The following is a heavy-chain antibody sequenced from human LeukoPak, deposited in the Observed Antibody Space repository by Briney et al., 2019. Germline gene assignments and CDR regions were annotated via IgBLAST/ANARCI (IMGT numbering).Heavy chain of an antibody. Sequence: PGGSLRLSCAASGLRFSSFAMSWVRQGPARGLEWVSSIRGNGETVYADSVKGRFTLSSDSSRNTVYFQLNNLRVEDTAIYYCAKASWVSSTDAVRWGQGTLVTVSS. CDR2: IRGNGET. J-gene: IGHJ4*02. CDR3: AKASWVSSTDAVR. CDR1: GLRFSSFA. D-gene: IGHD3-16*01. V-gene: IGHV3-23*01.